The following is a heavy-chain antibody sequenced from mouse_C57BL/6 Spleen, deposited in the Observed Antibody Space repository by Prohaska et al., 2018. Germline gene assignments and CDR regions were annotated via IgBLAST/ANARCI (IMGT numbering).Heavy chain of an antibody. J-gene: IGHJ4*01. V-gene: IGHV4-1*01. CDR1: GIDFSSYW. CDR2: INQDSRTI. CDR3: ARLRGDY. Sequence: EVKLLQSGGGLVQPGGSLKLSCAASGIDFSSYWMSWVRRAPWKGLEWIGEINQDSRTINDAPTLKDKVIISRDNAKNTLYRQMRKVRSEDTGRYYCARLRGDYWGQGTSVTVSS.